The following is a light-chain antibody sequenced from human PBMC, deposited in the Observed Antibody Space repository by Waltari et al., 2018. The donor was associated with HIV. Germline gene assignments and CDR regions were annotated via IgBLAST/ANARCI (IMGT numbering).Light chain of an antibody. CDR1: SSDVGDNDY. Sequence: QSALTQPASVSGSPGHSITISCTGTSSDVGDNDYVSWYQQHPGKAPKLMIYEVSNRPSGVSNRFSGSKSGNTASLTISGLQAEDEADYYCTSYTSSNTLVFGGGSKVTVL. J-gene: IGLJ3*02. V-gene: IGLV2-14*01. CDR3: TSYTSSNTLV. CDR2: EVS.